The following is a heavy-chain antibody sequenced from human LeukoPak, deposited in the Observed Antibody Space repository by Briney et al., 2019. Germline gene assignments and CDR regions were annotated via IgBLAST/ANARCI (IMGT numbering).Heavy chain of an antibody. J-gene: IGHJ4*02. CDR1: GGSFSGYY. Sequence: PSETLSLTCAVYGGSFSGYYWSWTRQPPGKGLEWIGEINHSGSTNYNPSLKSRVTISVDTSKNQFSLKLSSVTAADTAVYYCARVSYGYGYYFDYWGQGTLVTVSS. V-gene: IGHV4-34*01. CDR3: ARVSYGYGYYFDY. CDR2: INHSGST. D-gene: IGHD5-18*01.